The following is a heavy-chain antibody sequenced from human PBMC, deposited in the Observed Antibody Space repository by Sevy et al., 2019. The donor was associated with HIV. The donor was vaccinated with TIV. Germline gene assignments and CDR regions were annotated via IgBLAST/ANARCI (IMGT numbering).Heavy chain of an antibody. D-gene: IGHD6-19*01. CDR3: ARGTSSGRPGFYQYYYGMDV. CDR2: INPKSGDT. J-gene: IGHJ6*02. CDR1: GYTFTGYY. Sequence: ASVKVSCKASGYTFTGYYMHWVRQAPGQGLEWMGRINPKSGDTKYAQKFQDWVTLTRDTSISTAYMELSSLKSDDTAVYYCARGTSSGRPGFYQYYYGMDVWGQGTTVTVSS. V-gene: IGHV1-2*04.